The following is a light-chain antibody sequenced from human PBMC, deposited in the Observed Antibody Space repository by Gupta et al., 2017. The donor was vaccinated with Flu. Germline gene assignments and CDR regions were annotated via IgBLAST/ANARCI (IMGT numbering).Light chain of an antibody. CDR1: SSDVGGDNY. Sequence: SALTPPHAASGSPGPPVTISCTLTSSDVGGDNYVSWYQQHPGTAPKLVIYEVKKRPSGVPDRFSGSKSGNTASLTASGRQAEDEADYYCSACAGSNNLVFGGGTKLTVL. J-gene: IGLJ2*01. V-gene: IGLV2-8*01. CDR2: EVK. CDR3: SACAGSNNLV.